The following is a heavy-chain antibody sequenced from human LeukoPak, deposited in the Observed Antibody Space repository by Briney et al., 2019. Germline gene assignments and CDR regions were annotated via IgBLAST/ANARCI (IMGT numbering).Heavy chain of an antibody. D-gene: IGHD3-3*01. V-gene: IGHV3-74*01. CDR2: IRTDGLET. J-gene: IGHJ3*02. CDR1: GLTFNNYW. Sequence: LSGGSLRLSCAASGLTFNNYWMHWVRQAPGKGLVWVSRIRTDGLETSYADSVKGRFTVSRDNAKNTLYLQMNSLGAEDTAVYYCARVMSGYYVVLDIWGQGTMVTVSS. CDR3: ARVMSGYYVVLDI.